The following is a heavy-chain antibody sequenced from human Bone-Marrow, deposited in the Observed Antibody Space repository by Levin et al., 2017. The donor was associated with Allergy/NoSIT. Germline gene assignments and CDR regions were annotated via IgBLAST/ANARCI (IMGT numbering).Heavy chain of an antibody. CDR3: AREGTSSQHDY. CDR2: INPNGGGT. Sequence: ASVKVSCKASGYDFTISFIHWVRQAPGQGLEWMGKINPNGGGTTYAQKFQGRVAMTSDTSTATAYMELSSLTFKDPAVYYCAREGTSSQHDYWGQGTLVTVSS. V-gene: IGHV1-46*01. CDR1: GYDFTISF. D-gene: IGHD3-10*01. J-gene: IGHJ4*02.